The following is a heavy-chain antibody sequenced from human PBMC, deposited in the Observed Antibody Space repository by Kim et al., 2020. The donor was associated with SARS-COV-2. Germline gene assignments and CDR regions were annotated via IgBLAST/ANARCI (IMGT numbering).Heavy chain of an antibody. V-gene: IGHV3-21*04. J-gene: IGHJ4*02. Sequence: GGSLRLSCAASGFTFSSYSMNWVRQAPGKGLEWVSSISSSSYIYYADSVKGRFTISRDNAKNSLYLQMNSLRAEDTAVYYCARGPYCGGDCYPLVYFDYWGQGTLVTVSS. CDR3: ARGPYCGGDCYPLVYFDY. CDR2: ISSSSYI. D-gene: IGHD2-21*02. CDR1: GFTFSSYS.